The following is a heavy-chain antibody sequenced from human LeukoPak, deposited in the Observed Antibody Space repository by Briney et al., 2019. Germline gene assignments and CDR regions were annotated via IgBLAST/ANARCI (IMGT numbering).Heavy chain of an antibody. V-gene: IGHV1-18*01. J-gene: IGHJ4*02. Sequence: ASVKVSCKASGYTFTNYGISWVRQAPGQGLEGMGWISAYNGDRKYAQKLQGRVTMTTDTSTSTAYMELRSLRSDDTAVYYCARDGYTFGGVKTRFDFWGQGTLVTVSS. CDR1: GYTFTNYG. CDR3: ARDGYTFGGVKTRFDF. D-gene: IGHD3-16*01. CDR2: ISAYNGDR.